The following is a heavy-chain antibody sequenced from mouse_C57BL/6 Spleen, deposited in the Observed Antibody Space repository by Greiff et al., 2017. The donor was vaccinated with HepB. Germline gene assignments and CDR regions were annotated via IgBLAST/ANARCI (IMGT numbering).Heavy chain of an antibody. CDR1: GYTFTSYG. Sequence: QVQLQQSGAELARPGASVKLSCKASGYTFTSYGISWVKQRTGQGLEWIGEIYPRSGNTYYNEKFKGKATLTADKSSSTAYMELRSLTSEDSAVYFCASYYDGYYYFDYWGQGTTLTVSS. V-gene: IGHV1-81*01. CDR2: IYPRSGNT. CDR3: ASYYDGYYYFDY. J-gene: IGHJ2*01. D-gene: IGHD2-3*01.